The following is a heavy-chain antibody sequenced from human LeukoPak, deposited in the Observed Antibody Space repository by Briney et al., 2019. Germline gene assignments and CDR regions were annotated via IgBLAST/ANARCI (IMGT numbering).Heavy chain of an antibody. D-gene: IGHD3-10*01. Sequence: ASVKVSCKASGYTFTNYAIHWVRQAPGQRFEWMGWVNAANGHTKYSQEFQDRITITRDTSATTAYMELNNLRSEDMARYYCARGRGPPNTNRDFYFYYYMDVWGTGTTVTVSS. CDR1: GYTFTNYA. V-gene: IGHV1-3*03. CDR2: VNAANGHT. CDR3: ARGRGPPNTNRDFYFYYYMDV. J-gene: IGHJ6*03.